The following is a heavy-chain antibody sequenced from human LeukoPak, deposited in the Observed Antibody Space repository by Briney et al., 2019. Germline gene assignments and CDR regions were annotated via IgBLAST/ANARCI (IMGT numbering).Heavy chain of an antibody. D-gene: IGHD3-10*01. Sequence: PSETLSLTCIVSGVSISSSNYYWGWVRQPPGKGLEWIGNIYSSGSTYYNSSLKSRVTISIDTSKNQFSLKLSSVTAADTAVYYCARDSPYYYGSGSATYYMDVWGKGTTVTISS. CDR3: ARDSPYYYGSGSATYYMDV. CDR1: GVSISSSNYY. CDR2: IYSSGST. V-gene: IGHV4-39*07. J-gene: IGHJ6*03.